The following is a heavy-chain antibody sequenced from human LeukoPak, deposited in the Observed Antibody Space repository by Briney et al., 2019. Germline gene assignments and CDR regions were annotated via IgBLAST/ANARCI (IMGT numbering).Heavy chain of an antibody. V-gene: IGHV3-48*04. J-gene: IGHJ4*01. CDR3: ARGLGGYNPNFDY. Sequence: GGSLRLSCAASGFTFGYYSMHWVRQAPGEGLEWVSYISGGSSTIYYADSVKGRFTISRDNAKNSLYLQMNSLRAEDTAVYYCARGLGGYNPNFDYWGHGTLVTVSS. CDR2: ISGGSSTI. D-gene: IGHD1-1*01. CDR1: GFTFGYYS.